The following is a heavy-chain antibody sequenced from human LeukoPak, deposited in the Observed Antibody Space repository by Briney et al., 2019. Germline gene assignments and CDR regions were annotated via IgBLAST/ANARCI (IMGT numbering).Heavy chain of an antibody. CDR1: GFTFSSYA. CDR3: AKDQFEAAAGPGGHY. D-gene: IGHD6-13*01. CDR2: ISGSGCST. V-gene: IGHV3-23*01. J-gene: IGHJ4*02. Sequence: GGSLRLSCAASGFTFSSYAMSWVRQAPGKGLEWVSAISGSGCSTYYADSVKGRFTISRDNSKNTLYLQMNSLRAEDTAVYYCAKDQFEAAAGPGGHYWGQGTLVTVSS.